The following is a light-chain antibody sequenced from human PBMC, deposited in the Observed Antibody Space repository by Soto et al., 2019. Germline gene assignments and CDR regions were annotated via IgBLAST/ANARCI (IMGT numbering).Light chain of an antibody. CDR3: SSYTSGSTYV. CDR2: EVS. CDR1: SSDVGGYRY. Sequence: QSALTQPASVSGSPGQSITISCTRTSSDVGGYRYVSWYQQHPGKAPKLMIYEVSNRPSGVSNRFSGSKSGNTASLTISGLQAEDEADYYCSSYTSGSTYVFGTGTKLTVL. J-gene: IGLJ1*01. V-gene: IGLV2-14*01.